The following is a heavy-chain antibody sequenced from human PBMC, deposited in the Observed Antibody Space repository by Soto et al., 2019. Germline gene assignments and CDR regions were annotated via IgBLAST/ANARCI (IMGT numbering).Heavy chain of an antibody. D-gene: IGHD3-22*01. J-gene: IGHJ6*03. V-gene: IGHV4-34*01. CDR2: INHSGST. CDR3: ARESSDYYYYYYMDV. CDR1: GGSFSGYY. Sequence: SETLSLTCAVYGGSFSGYYWSWIRQPPGKGLEWIGEINHSGSTNYNPSLKSRVTISVDTSKNQFSLKLSSVTAADTAVYYCARESSDYYYYYYMDVWGKGTTVTVSS.